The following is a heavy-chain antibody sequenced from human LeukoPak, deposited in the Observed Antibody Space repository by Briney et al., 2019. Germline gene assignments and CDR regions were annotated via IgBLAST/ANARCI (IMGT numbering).Heavy chain of an antibody. CDR1: GGTFSSYA. Sequence: ASVKVSCKASGGTFSSYAISWVRQAPGQGLEWMGGIIPIFGTANYAQKFQGRVTITTDESTSTAYMELSSLRSEDTAVYYCAGERFYDFWSGYQYGWFDPWGQGTLVTVSS. CDR3: AGERFYDFWSGYQYGWFDP. CDR2: IIPIFGTA. V-gene: IGHV1-69*05. J-gene: IGHJ5*02. D-gene: IGHD3-3*01.